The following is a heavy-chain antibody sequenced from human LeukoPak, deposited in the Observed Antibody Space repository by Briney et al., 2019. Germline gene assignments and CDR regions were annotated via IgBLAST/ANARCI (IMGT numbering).Heavy chain of an antibody. Sequence: GGSLRLSCAASGFTFSSYGMHWVRQAPGKGLEWVAVISYDGSNKYYADSVKGRFTISRDNSKNTLYLQMNSLRAEDTAMYYCARALWLLFDYATPGSVDYWGQGTLVTVSS. CDR1: GFTFSSYG. CDR3: ARALWLLFDYATPGSVDY. J-gene: IGHJ4*02. D-gene: IGHD3-10*01. V-gene: IGHV3-30*03. CDR2: ISYDGSNK.